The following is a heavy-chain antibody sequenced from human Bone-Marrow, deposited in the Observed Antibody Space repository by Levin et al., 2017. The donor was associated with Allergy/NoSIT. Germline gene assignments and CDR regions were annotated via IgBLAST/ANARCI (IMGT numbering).Heavy chain of an antibody. CDR2: ISSSSSYI. D-gene: IGHD2-2*01. Sequence: GGSLRLSCAASGFTFSSYSMNWVRQAPGKGLEWVSSISSSSSYIYYADSVKGRFTISRDNAKNSLYLQMNSLRAEDTAVYYCARDLVAGYCSSTSCYRDSYYYYYMDVWGKGTTVTVSS. CDR1: GFTFSSYS. J-gene: IGHJ6*03. CDR3: ARDLVAGYCSSTSCYRDSYYYYYMDV. V-gene: IGHV3-21*01.